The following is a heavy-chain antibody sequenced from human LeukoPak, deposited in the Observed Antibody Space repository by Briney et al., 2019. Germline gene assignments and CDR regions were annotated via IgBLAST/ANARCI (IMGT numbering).Heavy chain of an antibody. D-gene: IGHD3-22*01. Sequence: GGSLRLSCVASGFTFTNYAMSWLRQAPGKGLEWVSAIRGSGNDTYYADSVKGRFTISRDNSKNTVYLQMNSLRADDTAVYYCAHSSGYYGKWGQGTLVTVSS. J-gene: IGHJ4*02. CDR3: AHSSGYYGK. CDR2: IRGSGNDT. V-gene: IGHV3-23*05. CDR1: GFTFTNYA.